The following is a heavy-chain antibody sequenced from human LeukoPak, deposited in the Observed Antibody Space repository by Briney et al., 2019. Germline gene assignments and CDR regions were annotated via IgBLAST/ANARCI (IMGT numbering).Heavy chain of an antibody. J-gene: IGHJ2*01. Sequence: PSETLSLTCAVSGGSISSGGYSWSWIRQPPGKGLEWIGYIYHSGSTYYNPSLKSRVTISVDRSKNQFSLKLSSVTAADTAVYYCARDLDDSSSSDWYFDLWGRGTLVTVSS. CDR2: IYHSGST. CDR3: ARDLDDSSSSDWYFDL. CDR1: GGSISSGGYS. V-gene: IGHV4-30-2*01. D-gene: IGHD6-13*01.